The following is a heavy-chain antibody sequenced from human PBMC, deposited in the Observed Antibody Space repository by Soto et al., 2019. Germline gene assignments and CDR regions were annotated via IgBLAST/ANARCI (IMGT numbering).Heavy chain of an antibody. CDR3: ARQGSY. V-gene: IGHV4-39*01. CDR2: IYYSGST. Sequence: SSETLSLTCTVSGGSISSSSYYWGWIRQPPGKGLEWIGSIYYSGSTYYNPSLKSRVTISVDTSKNQFSLKLTSVTAADTAVYYCARQGSYWGQGALVTVSS. J-gene: IGHJ4*02. CDR1: GGSISSSSYY.